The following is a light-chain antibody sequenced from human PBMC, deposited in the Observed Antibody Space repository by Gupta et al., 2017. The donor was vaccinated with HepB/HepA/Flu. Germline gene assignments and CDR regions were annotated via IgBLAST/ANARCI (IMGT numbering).Light chain of an antibody. J-gene: IGLJ2*01. CDR1: NIGSKS. V-gene: IGLV3-21*04. CDR3: QVWDRSSDPVV. Sequence: SSVLTQPPSVSVAPGQPARITCGGNNIGSKSVHWYQQKPGQAPVLLIYYDSDRPSGIPERFSGSNSGNTATLTISRVEAGDEADYYCQVWDRSSDPVVFGGGTKLTVL. CDR2: YDS.